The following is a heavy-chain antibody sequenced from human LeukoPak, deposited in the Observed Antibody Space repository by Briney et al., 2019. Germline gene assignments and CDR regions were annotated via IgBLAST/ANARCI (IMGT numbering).Heavy chain of an antibody. J-gene: IGHJ4*02. V-gene: IGHV1-24*01. Sequence: ASVKVSCKVSGYTPTELSMHWVRQAPGKGLEWMGGFDPEDGETIYAQKFQGRVTMTEDTSTDTAYMELSSLRSEDTAVYYCATDKRFLDYFDYWGQGTLVTVSS. CDR1: GYTPTELS. D-gene: IGHD3-3*01. CDR2: FDPEDGET. CDR3: ATDKRFLDYFDY.